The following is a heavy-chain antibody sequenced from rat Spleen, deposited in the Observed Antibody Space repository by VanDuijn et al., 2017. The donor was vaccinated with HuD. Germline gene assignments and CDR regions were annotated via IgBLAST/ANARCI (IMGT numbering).Heavy chain of an antibody. Sequence: EVQLVESGGGLVQPGRSLKLSCAASGLSFSNYDMAWVRQAPKKGLEWATTISYDGNNTYYRDSVKGRFTISRDNAKNTLYLQMNSLRSEDTATYYCTRENWVLDYWGHGVMVTVSS. V-gene: IGHV5-29*01. CDR2: ISYDGNNT. CDR1: GLSFSNYD. CDR3: TRENWVLDY. D-gene: IGHD1-7*01. J-gene: IGHJ2*01.